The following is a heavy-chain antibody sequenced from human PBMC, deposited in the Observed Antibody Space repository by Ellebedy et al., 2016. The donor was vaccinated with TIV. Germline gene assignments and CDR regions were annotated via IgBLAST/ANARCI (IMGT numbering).Heavy chain of an antibody. J-gene: IGHJ4*02. Sequence: GGSLRLSCAASGFTFSTYFMNWVRQAPGKGLEWVSSIPATSSYIYYADSVKGRFTISRDNAKNSLYLEMNSLRAEDTAVYYCARAPDGSGSFYYFDYWGQGTLVTVSS. CDR1: GFTFSTYF. D-gene: IGHD3-10*01. CDR3: ARAPDGSGSFYYFDY. V-gene: IGHV3-21*01. CDR2: IPATSSYI.